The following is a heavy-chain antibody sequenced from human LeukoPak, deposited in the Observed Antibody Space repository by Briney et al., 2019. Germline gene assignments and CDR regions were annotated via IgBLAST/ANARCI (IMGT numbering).Heavy chain of an antibody. CDR3: ARASCSSTSCYTGGYFDY. D-gene: IGHD2-2*02. J-gene: IGHJ4*02. Sequence: GGSLRLSCAASGFTFSSYSMNWVRQAPGKGLEWVSYISSSSTIYYADSVKGRFTISRDNAKNSLYLQMNSLRAEDTAVYYCARASCSSTSCYTGGYFDYWGQGTLVTVSS. CDR2: ISSSSTI. CDR1: GFTFSSYS. V-gene: IGHV3-48*01.